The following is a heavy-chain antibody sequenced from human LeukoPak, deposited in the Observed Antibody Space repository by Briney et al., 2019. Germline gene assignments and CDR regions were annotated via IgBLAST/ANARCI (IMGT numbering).Heavy chain of an antibody. V-gene: IGHV3-23*01. CDR3: ANGEYVWGSYRY. Sequence: RGSLRLSCAPSAFTSSSYAMSCVSQVQGEGLGWVSAISGSGDSTYYAYSVKGRFTISRDNSKDTLYLQMNGLRAEDTTLYYCANGEYVWGSYRYWGQRTLVTVSS. J-gene: IGHJ4*02. D-gene: IGHD3-16*02. CDR1: AFTSSSYA. CDR2: ISGSGDST.